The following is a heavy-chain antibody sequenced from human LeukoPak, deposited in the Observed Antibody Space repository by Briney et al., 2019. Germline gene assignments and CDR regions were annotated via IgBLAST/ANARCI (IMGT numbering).Heavy chain of an antibody. CDR2: IYHSGST. CDR1: GGSISSGGYS. Sequence: SETLSLTCAVSGGSISSGGYSWSWIRQPPEKGLEWIGYIYHSGSTYYNPSLKSRVTISVDRSKNQFSLKLSSVTAADTAVYYCARGAVRGVIDYWGQGTLVTVSS. CDR3: ARGAVRGVIDY. V-gene: IGHV4-30-2*01. D-gene: IGHD3-10*01. J-gene: IGHJ4*02.